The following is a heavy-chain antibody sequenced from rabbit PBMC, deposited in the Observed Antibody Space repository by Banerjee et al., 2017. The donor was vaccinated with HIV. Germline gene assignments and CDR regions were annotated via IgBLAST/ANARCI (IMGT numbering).Heavy chain of an antibody. V-gene: IGHV1S40*01. CDR1: GFSFNNNYY. J-gene: IGHJ4*01. CDR2: VRTGDGNTYYAT. CDR3: ARTGNGYYSGFNL. Sequence: QSLEESGGGLVKPGASLTLTCKASGFSFNNNYYMCWVRQAPGKGLEWIGCVRTGDGNTYYATYYASWTKGRFTISKTSSTTVTLQMTSLTAADTATYFCARTGNGYYSGFNLWGQGTLVTVS. D-gene: IGHD8-1*01.